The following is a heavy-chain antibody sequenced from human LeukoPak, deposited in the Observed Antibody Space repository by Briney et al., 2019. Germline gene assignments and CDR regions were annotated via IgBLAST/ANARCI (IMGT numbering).Heavy chain of an antibody. J-gene: IGHJ3*02. CDR3: ARDLTRLTPEVSAFDI. CDR1: GYTFTSYG. CDR2: ISAYNGNT. V-gene: IGHV1-18*01. D-gene: IGHD1-14*01. Sequence: ASVKVSCKASGYTFTSYGITWVRQAPGQGLEWMGWISAYNGNTNYAQKLQGRVTMTTDTSTSTAYMELRSLRSDDTAVYYCARDLTRLTPEVSAFDIWGQGTMVTVSS.